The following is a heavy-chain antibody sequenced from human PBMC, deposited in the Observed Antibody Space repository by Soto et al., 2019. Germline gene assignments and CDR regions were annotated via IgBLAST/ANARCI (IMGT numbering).Heavy chain of an antibody. V-gene: IGHV1-18*01. Sequence: QVQLVQSGAEVKKPGASVKVSCKASGYTFTTHGISWVRQVPGQGLEWMGWVRGDNGHTNYAQSLQCRVTMTTDTSTNTAYMELRSLISDDTAVYYCARDLGYCRSGTCYREWFDPWGQGTLVTVSS. J-gene: IGHJ5*02. CDR2: VRGDNGHT. CDR1: GYTFTTHG. CDR3: ARDLGYCRSGTCYREWFDP. D-gene: IGHD2-15*01.